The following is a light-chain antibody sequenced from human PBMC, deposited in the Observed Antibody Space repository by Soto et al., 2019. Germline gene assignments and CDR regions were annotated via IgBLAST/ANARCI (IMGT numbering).Light chain of an antibody. Sequence: DIQMTQSPSSLSASVGDRVTITCRASQGISNYLAWYQQKPGQVPKLLIYSASTLQSGVPARFSGSGSGTDFTLTISSLQPEDVATYYCQKHNSAPITFGQGTQLEIK. V-gene: IGKV1-27*01. CDR3: QKHNSAPIT. CDR1: QGISNY. J-gene: IGKJ5*01. CDR2: SAS.